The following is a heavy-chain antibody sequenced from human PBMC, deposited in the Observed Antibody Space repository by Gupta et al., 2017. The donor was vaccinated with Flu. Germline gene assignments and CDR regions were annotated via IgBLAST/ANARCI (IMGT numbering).Heavy chain of an antibody. V-gene: IGHV4-34*01. D-gene: IGHD5-18*01. J-gene: IGHJ5*02. CDR3: ARARYSYGKRVTENWFGP. CDR2: ITHSGST. Sequence: QVQLQQWGAGLLKPSETLSLTCAVYGGSFSDHYWSWIRQPPGKGLEWIGEITHSGSTNYNPSLKSRVTMSVDTSKKQISLRLTSVIAADTAVYYCARARYSYGKRVTENWFGPWGQGTLVTVSS. CDR1: GGSFSDHY.